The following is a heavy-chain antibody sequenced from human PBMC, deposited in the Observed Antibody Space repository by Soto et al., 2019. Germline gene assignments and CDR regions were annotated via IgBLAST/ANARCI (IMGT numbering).Heavy chain of an antibody. CDR3: ARISGFWSGYYYYYYGMDV. V-gene: IGHV4-34*01. CDR1: GGSFSGYY. D-gene: IGHD3-3*01. J-gene: IGHJ6*02. CDR2: INHSGST. Sequence: SETLSLTCAVYGGSFSGYYWSWIRQPPGKGLEWIGEINHSGSTNYNPSLKSRVTMSVDTSKNQFSLKLSSVTAADTAVYYCARISGFWSGYYYYYYGMDVWGQGTTVTVSS.